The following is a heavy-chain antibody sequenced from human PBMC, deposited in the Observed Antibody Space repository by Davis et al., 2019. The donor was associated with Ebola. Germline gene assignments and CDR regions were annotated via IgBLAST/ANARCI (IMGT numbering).Heavy chain of an antibody. D-gene: IGHD3-3*01. CDR2: INTNTGNP. Sequence: AASVTVSCKASGYTFTNYGINWVRQTPGQGLEWMGWINTNTGNPTYAQGFTGRFVFSLDTSVSTAYLQISSLKAEDTAVYYCARDVRFLEWLDMDVWGQGTTVTVSS. CDR3: ARDVRFLEWLDMDV. J-gene: IGHJ6*02. CDR1: GYTFTNYG. V-gene: IGHV7-4-1*02.